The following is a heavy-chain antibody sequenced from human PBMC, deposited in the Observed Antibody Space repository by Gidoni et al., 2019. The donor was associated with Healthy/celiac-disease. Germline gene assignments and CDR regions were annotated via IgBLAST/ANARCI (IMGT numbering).Heavy chain of an antibody. CDR1: GGSVSSGSYY. D-gene: IGHD3-22*01. V-gene: IGHV4-61*01. CDR2: IYYSGST. J-gene: IGHJ4*02. CDR3: ARDQSRQDYYDSSGYYF. Sequence: QVQLQESGPGLVKPSETLSLTCTVSGGSVSSGSYYWSWIRQPPGKGLEWIGYIYYSGSTNYNPSLKSRVTISVDTSKNQFSLKLSSVTAADTAVYYCARDQSRQDYYDSSGYYFWGQGTLVTVSS.